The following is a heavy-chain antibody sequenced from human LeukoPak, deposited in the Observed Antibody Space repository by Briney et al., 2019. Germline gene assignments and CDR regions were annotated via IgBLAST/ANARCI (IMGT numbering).Heavy chain of an antibody. V-gene: IGHV1-46*01. J-gene: IGHJ6*02. CDR1: GGTFTSYY. D-gene: IGHD2-2*01. CDR2: INPSGGST. CDR3: ARDREVVVVPAAMWFGYYYYYGMDV. Sequence: ASVKVSCKASGGTFTSYYMHWVRQAPGQGLEWMGIINPSGGSTSYAQKFQGRVTMTRDTSTSTVYMELSSLRSEDTAVYYCARDREVVVVPAAMWFGYYYYYGMDVWGQGTTVTVSS.